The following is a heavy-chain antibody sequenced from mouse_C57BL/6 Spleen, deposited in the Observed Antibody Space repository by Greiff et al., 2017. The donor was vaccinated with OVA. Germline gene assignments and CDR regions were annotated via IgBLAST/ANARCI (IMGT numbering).Heavy chain of an antibody. V-gene: IGHV1-75*01. Sequence: QVQLQQSGPELVKPGASVKISCKASGYTFTDYYINWVKQRPGQGLEWIGWIFPGSGSTYYNEKFKGKATLTVDKSSSTAYTLLSSLTSKDSAVYFCEGGRLRKDFDYWGQGTTLTVSA. D-gene: IGHD2-2*01. CDR2: IFPGSGST. CDR3: EGGRLRKDFDY. CDR1: GYTFTDYY. J-gene: IGHJ2*01.